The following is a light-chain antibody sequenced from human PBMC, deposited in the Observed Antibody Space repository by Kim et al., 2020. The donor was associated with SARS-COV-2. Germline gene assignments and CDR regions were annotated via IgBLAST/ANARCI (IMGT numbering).Light chain of an antibody. J-gene: IGLJ1*01. Sequence: SYELTQPLSVSVALGQTATIACGGNNIGSKHVHWYQQRPGQAPVLVIYRDSNRPSGIPERSSGSHFGNTATLTITRAQDGDEADFHCQGWEDFTVFGTGT. CDR3: QGWEDFTV. V-gene: IGLV3-9*01. CDR2: RDS. CDR1: NIGSKH.